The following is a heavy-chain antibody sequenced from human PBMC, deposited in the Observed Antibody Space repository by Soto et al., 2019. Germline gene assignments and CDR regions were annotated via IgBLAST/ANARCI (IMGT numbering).Heavy chain of an antibody. CDR2: ISYDGSNK. Sequence: QVQLVESGGGVVQPGRSLRLSCAASEFTFSSYAMHWVRQAPGKGLEWVAVISYDGSNKYYADSVKGRFTISRDNSKNTLYLQMNSLRAEDTAVYYCARGRDGYNYAFDIWGQGTMVTVSS. D-gene: IGHD5-12*01. V-gene: IGHV3-30-3*01. CDR1: EFTFSSYA. J-gene: IGHJ3*02. CDR3: ARGRDGYNYAFDI.